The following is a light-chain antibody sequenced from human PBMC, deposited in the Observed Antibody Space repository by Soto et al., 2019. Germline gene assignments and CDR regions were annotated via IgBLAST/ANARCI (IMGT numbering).Light chain of an antibody. CDR1: QSISTY. Sequence: DIQMTQSPSSLSTSLGDRVTITCRASQSISTYLNWYQQKPGKAPKLLIYEASNLQGGVPLRFSGSGSGTDFTLTITSLQPEDFAAYYCQQSYSTPLTFGGGTKVDIK. CDR2: EAS. CDR3: QQSYSTPLT. V-gene: IGKV1-39*01. J-gene: IGKJ4*01.